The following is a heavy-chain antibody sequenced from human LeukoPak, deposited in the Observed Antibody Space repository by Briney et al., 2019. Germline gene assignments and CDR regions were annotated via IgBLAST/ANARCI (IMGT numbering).Heavy chain of an antibody. J-gene: IGHJ5*02. CDR2: ISYDGSNK. D-gene: IGHD3-9*01. CDR3: AKAFYDILTGYFPNWFDP. V-gene: IGHV3-30*04. Sequence: PGGSLRLSCAASGFTFSSYAMHWVRQAPGKGLEWVAVISYDGSNKYYADSVKGRFTISRDNSKNTLYLQMNSLRAEDTAVYYCAKAFYDILTGYFPNWFDPWGQGTLVTVSS. CDR1: GFTFSSYA.